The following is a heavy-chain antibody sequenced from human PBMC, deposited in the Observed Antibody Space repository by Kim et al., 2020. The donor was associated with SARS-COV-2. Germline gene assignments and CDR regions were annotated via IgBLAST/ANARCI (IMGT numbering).Heavy chain of an antibody. CDR2: IYYSGST. CDR3: ARHLQLWFHSIKY. Sequence: SETLSLTCTVSGGSISSSSYYWGWIRQPPGKGLEWIGSIYYSGSTYYNPSLKSRVTISVDTSKNQFSLKLSSVTAADTAMYYCARHLQLWFHSIKYWGQGTLVTVSA. V-gene: IGHV4-39*01. D-gene: IGHD5-18*01. CDR1: GGSISSSSYY. J-gene: IGHJ4*02.